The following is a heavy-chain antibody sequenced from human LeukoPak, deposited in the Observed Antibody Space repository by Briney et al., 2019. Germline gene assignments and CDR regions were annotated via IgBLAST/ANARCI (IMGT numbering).Heavy chain of an antibody. V-gene: IGHV3-23*01. CDR1: GFTFSSYG. CDR3: ARDLNWETY. CDR2: ISGSGGST. Sequence: GGSLRLSCAASGFTFSSYGMSWVRQAPGKGLEWVSAISGSGGSTYYADSVKGRFTISRDNAKNSLYLQMNSLRAEDTAVYYCARDLNWETYWGQGTLVSVSS. D-gene: IGHD7-27*01. J-gene: IGHJ4*02.